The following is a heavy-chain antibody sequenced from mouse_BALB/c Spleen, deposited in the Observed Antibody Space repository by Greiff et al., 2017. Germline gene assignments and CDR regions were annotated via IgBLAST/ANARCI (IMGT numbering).Heavy chain of an antibody. V-gene: IGHV1-9*01. CDR1: GYTFSSYW. D-gene: IGHD4-1*01. J-gene: IGHJ3*01. Sequence: QVQLQQSGAELMKPGASVKISCKATGYTFSSYWIEWVKQRPGHGLEWIGEILPRSGSTNYNEKFKGKATFTADTSSNTAYMQLSSLTSEDSAVYYCARNWDVAWFAYWGQGTLVTVSA. CDR2: ILPRSGST. CDR3: ARNWDVAWFAY.